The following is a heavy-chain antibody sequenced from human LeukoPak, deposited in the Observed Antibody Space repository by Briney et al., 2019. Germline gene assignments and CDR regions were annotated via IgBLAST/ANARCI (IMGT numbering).Heavy chain of an antibody. Sequence: PSQTLSLTCAVSGGSISSGGYSWSWIRQPPGKGLEWIGYIYHRGSTYYNPSLKSRVTISVDRSKNQFSLKLSSVTAADTAVYYCAITGSFDYWGQGTLVTVSS. CDR1: GGSISSGGYS. J-gene: IGHJ4*02. CDR3: AITGSFDY. CDR2: IYHRGST. V-gene: IGHV4-30-2*01. D-gene: IGHD1-20*01.